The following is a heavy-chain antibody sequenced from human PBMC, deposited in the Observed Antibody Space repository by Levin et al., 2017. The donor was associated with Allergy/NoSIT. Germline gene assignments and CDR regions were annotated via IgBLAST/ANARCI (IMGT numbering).Heavy chain of an antibody. D-gene: IGHD1-26*01. CDR2: ITSDGTHK. CDR1: GFAFSNYG. CDR3: AALGSFDF. Sequence: GGSLRLSCRASGFAFSNYGVHWVRQAPDKGLEWVAIITSDGTHKYYGDAVKGRFTISRDNSRNTFYLQMTNLRVDDTAVYFFAALGSFDFWCLGTRVPVST. V-gene: IGHV3-30*03. J-gene: IGHJ4*02.